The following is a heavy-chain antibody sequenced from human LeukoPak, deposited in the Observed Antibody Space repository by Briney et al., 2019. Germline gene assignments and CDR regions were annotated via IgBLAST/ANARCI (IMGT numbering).Heavy chain of an antibody. CDR3: ARDWRFGELFPAY. D-gene: IGHD3-10*01. V-gene: IGHV3-48*02. CDR1: GFTFSSFS. J-gene: IGHJ4*02. CDR2: ISTSGTTT. Sequence: GGSLRLSCAASGFTFSSFSMNWVRQAPGKGLEWVSYISTSGTTTYYADSVKGRFTISRDDAKNSLYLQMNSLRDEDTAVYYCARDWRFGELFPAYWGQGTLVTVSS.